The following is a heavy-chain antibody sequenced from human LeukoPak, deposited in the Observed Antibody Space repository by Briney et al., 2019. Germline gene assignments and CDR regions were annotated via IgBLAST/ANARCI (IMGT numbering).Heavy chain of an antibody. CDR3: ARVWSSGLDAFDI. CDR1: GGSISGYY. Sequence: SETLSLTCTVSGGSISGYYWSWIRQPPGKGLEWIGYIYYSGSTNYNPSLKSRVTISVDTSKNQFSLKLSSVTAADTAVYYCARVWSSGLDAFDIWGQGTMVTVSS. J-gene: IGHJ3*02. D-gene: IGHD2-8*02. CDR2: IYYSGST. V-gene: IGHV4-59*01.